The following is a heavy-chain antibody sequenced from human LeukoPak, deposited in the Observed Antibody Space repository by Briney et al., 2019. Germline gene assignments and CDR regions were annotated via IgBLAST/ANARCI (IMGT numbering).Heavy chain of an antibody. CDR2: ISYGGSSN. CDR3: AIGSRTKGSFYYYGLDV. V-gene: IGHV3-30*03. D-gene: IGHD1-7*01. J-gene: IGHJ6*02. CDR1: GFTFSSYS. Sequence: PGRPLRLSCAASGFTFSSYSMHWVRQAPGKGPEWVAVISYGGSSNYYADSVRDRFTISRDNSRNTLYLQMNTLRAEDTAVYYCAIGSRTKGSFYYYGLDVWGQGTTVTVSS.